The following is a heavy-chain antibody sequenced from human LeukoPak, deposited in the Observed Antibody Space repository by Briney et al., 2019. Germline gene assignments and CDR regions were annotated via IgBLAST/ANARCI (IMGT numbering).Heavy chain of an antibody. V-gene: IGHV3-30*18. Sequence: GGFLRLSCAASGFTFSNYGIHWVRQAPGKGLEWVAIISYDGTNKYYADSVKGRFTISRDNSKNALYLQMNSLRAEDTAMYYCAKEEGVMAIAGSPSGYWGQGTLVTVSS. D-gene: IGHD2-21*01. CDR2: ISYDGTNK. CDR1: GFTFSNYG. J-gene: IGHJ4*02. CDR3: AKEEGVMAIAGSPSGY.